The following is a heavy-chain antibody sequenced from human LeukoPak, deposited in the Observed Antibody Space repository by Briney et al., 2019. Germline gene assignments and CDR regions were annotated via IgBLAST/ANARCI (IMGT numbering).Heavy chain of an antibody. Sequence: GGSLRLSCAASGFTFSSYAMHWVRQAPGKGLEWVAVISYDGSNKYYADSVKGRFTISRDNSKNTLYLQMNSLRAEDTAVYYCAKEGVITFHAEYFQHWGQGTLVTVSS. CDR2: ISYDGSNK. J-gene: IGHJ1*01. D-gene: IGHD2-21*01. V-gene: IGHV3-30-3*01. CDR3: AKEGVITFHAEYFQH. CDR1: GFTFSSYA.